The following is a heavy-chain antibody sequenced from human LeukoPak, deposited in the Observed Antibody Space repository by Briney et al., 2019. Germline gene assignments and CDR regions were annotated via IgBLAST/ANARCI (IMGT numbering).Heavy chain of an antibody. CDR2: ISRGGSPI. D-gene: IGHD3-10*01. CDR3: AVTMVRGPQSALEIDY. Sequence: GGSLRLSCAASGFTFSSYEMNWVRQAPGKGLEWVSSISRGGSPIFYADSVRGRFTISRDNSKNTLYLQMNSLRAEDTAVYYCAVTMVRGPQSALEIDYWGQGTLVTVSS. V-gene: IGHV3-48*03. CDR1: GFTFSSYE. J-gene: IGHJ4*02.